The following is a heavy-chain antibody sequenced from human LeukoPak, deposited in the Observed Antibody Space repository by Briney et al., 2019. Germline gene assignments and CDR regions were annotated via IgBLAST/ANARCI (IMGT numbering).Heavy chain of an antibody. CDR1: GYTLTELS. Sequence: ASVKDSCKVSGYTLTELSMHWVRQAPGKGLEWMGGFDPEDGETIYAQKFQGRVTMTEDSSTDTAYMELSSLRSEDTAVYYCALRGGLTFDYWGQGTLVTVSS. CDR3: ALRGGLTFDY. CDR2: FDPEDGET. D-gene: IGHD3-16*01. J-gene: IGHJ4*02. V-gene: IGHV1-24*01.